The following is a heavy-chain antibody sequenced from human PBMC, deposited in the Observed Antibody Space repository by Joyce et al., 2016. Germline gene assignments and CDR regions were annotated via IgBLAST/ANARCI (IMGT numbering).Heavy chain of an antibody. CDR1: GLTFRTTW. CDR2: IKSKNDGGTL. J-gene: IGHJ4*02. V-gene: IGHV3-15*01. Sequence: VQLVKSGGGLVQPGESLRLSCGVSGLTFRTTWMSWVRQAPGKGLEWIGRIKSKNDGGTLDYIETVKGRFTLSRDDSTNTVYLQMDSLKIEDTAMYYCTTDPRYWGRGTLVTVSS. CDR3: TTDPRY.